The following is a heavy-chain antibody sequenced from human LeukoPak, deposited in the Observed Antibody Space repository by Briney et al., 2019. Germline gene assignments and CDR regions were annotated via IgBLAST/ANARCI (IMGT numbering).Heavy chain of an antibody. CDR3: ARDLITMVRRVKGYYYGMDV. D-gene: IGHD3-10*01. J-gene: IGHJ6*02. CDR1: GFTFSSYS. V-gene: IGHV3-21*01. CDR2: ISSSSSYI. Sequence: GGSLRLSCAASGFTFSSYSMNWVRQAPGKGLEWVSSISSSSSYIYYADSVKGRFTISRDNAKNSLYLQMNSLRAEDTAVYYCARDLITMVRRVKGYYYGMDVWGQGTTVTVSS.